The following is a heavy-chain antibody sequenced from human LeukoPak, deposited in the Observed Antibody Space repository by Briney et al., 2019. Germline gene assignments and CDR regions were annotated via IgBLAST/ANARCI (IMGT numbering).Heavy chain of an antibody. J-gene: IGHJ4*02. V-gene: IGHV3-7*01. D-gene: IGHD6-19*01. Sequence: GGSLRLSCAASGFMFSSYGMSWVRQAPGKGLEWVANIKQDGSEKYYVDSVKGRFTISRDNAKNSLYLQMNSLRAEDTAVYYCARALRYSSGWYEVDYFDYWGQGTLVTVSS. CDR2: IKQDGSEK. CDR3: ARALRYSSGWYEVDYFDY. CDR1: GFMFSSYG.